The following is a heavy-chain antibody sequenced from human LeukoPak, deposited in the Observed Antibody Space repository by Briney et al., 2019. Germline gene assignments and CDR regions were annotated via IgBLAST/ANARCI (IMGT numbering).Heavy chain of an antibody. Sequence: SETLSLTCTVSGGSISSGGYYWSWIHQHPGKGLEWIGYIYYSGSTYYNPSLKSRVTISVDTSKNQFSLKLSSVTAAGTAVYYCARDIRIPDDYYGMDVWGQGTTVTVSS. CDR3: ARDIRIPDDYYGMDV. CDR1: GGSISSGGYY. CDR2: IYYSGST. V-gene: IGHV4-31*03. D-gene: IGHD3-9*01. J-gene: IGHJ6*02.